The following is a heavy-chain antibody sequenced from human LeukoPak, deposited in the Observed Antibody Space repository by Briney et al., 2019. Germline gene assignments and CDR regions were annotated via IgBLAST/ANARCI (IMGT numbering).Heavy chain of an antibody. Sequence: SETLSLTCTVSGDSISSYYWSWIRQPPGKGLEWIGHIFYSGSTNYNPSLKSRVTISLDTSKTQFSLKLSSVTAADTAVYYCARDHSVRYYGSGSGEFDYWGQGTLVTVSS. CDR3: ARDHSVRYYGSGSGEFDY. D-gene: IGHD3-10*01. CDR1: GDSISSYY. J-gene: IGHJ4*02. V-gene: IGHV4-59*12. CDR2: IFYSGST.